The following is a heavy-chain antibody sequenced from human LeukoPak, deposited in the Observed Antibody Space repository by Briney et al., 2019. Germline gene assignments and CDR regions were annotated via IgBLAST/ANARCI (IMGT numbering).Heavy chain of an antibody. CDR3: ARGRQDVTMIVVVMTAVSYYLDV. J-gene: IGHJ6*03. D-gene: IGHD3-22*01. Sequence: PSETLSLTCAVYGGSFSGYYWTWIRQTPEKGLEWIGEMNPSGSTSYNPYLKRRVTISVDTSKNQFSLKLSSVTAADTAVYYCARGRQDVTMIVVVMTAVSYYLDVWGKGTTVTVS. V-gene: IGHV4-34*01. CDR1: GGSFSGYY. CDR2: MNPSGST.